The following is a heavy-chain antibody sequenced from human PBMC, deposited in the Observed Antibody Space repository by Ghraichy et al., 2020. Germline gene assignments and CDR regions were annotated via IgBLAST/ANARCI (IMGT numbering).Heavy chain of an antibody. CDR1: GYSISSGYY. CDR3: ARSGAAGRYYYYYGMDV. CDR2: ISHSGST. Sequence: SETLSLTCTVSGYSISSGYYWGWIRQPPGKGLEWIGSISHSGSTNYNPSLKSRVTISIDTSKNQFSLHLRSVTAADTAVYYWARSGAAGRYYYYYGMDVWGQGTTVTVSS. D-gene: IGHD6-13*01. V-gene: IGHV4-38-2*02. J-gene: IGHJ6*02.